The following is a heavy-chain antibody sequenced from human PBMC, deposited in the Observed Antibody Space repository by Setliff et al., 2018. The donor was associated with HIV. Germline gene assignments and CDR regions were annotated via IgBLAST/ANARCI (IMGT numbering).Heavy chain of an antibody. CDR2: IYYSGST. V-gene: IGHV4-59*01. J-gene: IGHJ4*02. D-gene: IGHD7-27*01. Sequence: PSETLSLTCTVSGDSISSYYWSWIRQPPGKGLEWIGYIYYSGSTNYNPSLKSRVTISVDTPKNQLSLKLSSVTAADTAVYYCARQVGNKVLFDSWGQGTLVTVSS. CDR1: GDSISSYY. CDR3: ARQVGNKVLFDS.